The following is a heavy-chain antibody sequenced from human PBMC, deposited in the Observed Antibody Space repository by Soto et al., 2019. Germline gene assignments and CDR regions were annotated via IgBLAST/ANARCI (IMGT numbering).Heavy chain of an antibody. J-gene: IGHJ6*02. V-gene: IGHV4-59*01. CDR3: ARDLDGMVRGVIKYYGMDV. D-gene: IGHD3-10*01. CDR1: GGSISSYY. Sequence: SETLSLTCTVSGGSISSYYWSWIRQPPGKGLEWIGYIYYSGSTNYNPSLKSRVTISVDTSKNQFSLKLSSVTAADTAVCYCARDLDGMVRGVIKYYGMDVWGQGTTVTVSS. CDR2: IYYSGST.